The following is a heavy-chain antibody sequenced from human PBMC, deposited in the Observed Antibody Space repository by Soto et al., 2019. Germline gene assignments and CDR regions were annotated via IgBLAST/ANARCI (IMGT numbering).Heavy chain of an antibody. Sequence: EVQLLESGGGLVQPGGSLRLSCAASGFIFSNFAMNWVRQAPGKGPEWVSGIGNSGTSTNYAGSLRGRFTISRDNLKKTLYLQMNNLRAEDTAIYYCARSVYGNGWPDWGQGTPVTVSS. J-gene: IGHJ4*02. CDR3: ARSVYGNGWPD. CDR2: IGNSGTST. V-gene: IGHV3-23*01. CDR1: GFIFSNFA. D-gene: IGHD6-19*01.